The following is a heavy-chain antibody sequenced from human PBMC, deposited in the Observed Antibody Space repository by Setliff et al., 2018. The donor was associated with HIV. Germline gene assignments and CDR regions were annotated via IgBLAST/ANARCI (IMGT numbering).Heavy chain of an antibody. Sequence: SVKVSCQPSGGTLSNYVITWVRQAPGQGLEWMGMIIPMYNIPAYAQKFQGRVTFTADESTSTAYMELSSLSSEDTAVYYCARDQTGVAAAAFGGGSAWSDEGFDIWGQGTMVTVSS. CDR2: IIPMYNIP. D-gene: IGHD6-13*01. J-gene: IGHJ3*02. CDR3: ARDQTGVAAAAFGGGSAWSDEGFDI. V-gene: IGHV1-69*13. CDR1: GGTLSNYV.